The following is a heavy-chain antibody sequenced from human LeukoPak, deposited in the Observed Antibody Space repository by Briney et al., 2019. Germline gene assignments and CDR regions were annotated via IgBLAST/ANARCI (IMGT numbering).Heavy chain of an antibody. CDR3: ARADYYGSGSYYRRGDAFDI. V-gene: IGHV3-33*01. Sequence: PGGSLRLSCAASGFTFSSYGMHWVRQAPGKGLEWVAVIWYDGSNKYHADSVKGRFTISRDNSKNTLYLQMNSLRAEDTAVYYCARADYYGSGSYYRRGDAFDIWGQGTMVTVSS. J-gene: IGHJ3*02. D-gene: IGHD3-10*01. CDR1: GFTFSSYG. CDR2: IWYDGSNK.